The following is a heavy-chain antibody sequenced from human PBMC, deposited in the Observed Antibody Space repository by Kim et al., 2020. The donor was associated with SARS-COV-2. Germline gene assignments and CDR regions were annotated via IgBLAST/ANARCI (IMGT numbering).Heavy chain of an antibody. D-gene: IGHD2-15*01. CDR2: IIPIFGTA. CDR3: VIILSDCSGGSCYPRPGWYFDC. Sequence: SVKVSCKASGGTFSSYAISWVRQAPGQGLEWIGGIIPIFGTANYAQKFQGRVTITADESTSTAYMELSSLRSEDTAVYYCVIILSDCSGGSCYPRPGWYFDCWGQGTLGTVSS. V-gene: IGHV1-69*13. J-gene: IGHJ4*02. CDR1: GGTFSSYA.